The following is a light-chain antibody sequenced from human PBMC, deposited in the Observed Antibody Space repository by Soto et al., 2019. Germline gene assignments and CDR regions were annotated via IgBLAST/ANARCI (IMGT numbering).Light chain of an antibody. CDR1: QTIYSNY. Sequence: EIVLTQTPGTLSLSPGERATLSCRASQTIYSNYLAWYQQKPGQAPRLLIYGASTRITGIPDRFSGSGSGTDFTLTINRLEPEDFAVYYWPHYVNSPRTFGQGTKVEIK. CDR2: GAS. J-gene: IGKJ1*01. V-gene: IGKV3-20*01. CDR3: PHYVNSPRT.